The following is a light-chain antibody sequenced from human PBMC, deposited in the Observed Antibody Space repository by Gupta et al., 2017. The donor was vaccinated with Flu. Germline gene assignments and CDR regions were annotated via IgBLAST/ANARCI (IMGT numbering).Light chain of an antibody. CDR1: KLGDKY. CDR2: HDA. J-gene: IGLJ2*01. V-gene: IGLV3-1*01. Sequence: LTQPPSVSVFPGQTATITCSGNKLGDKYGSWYQHKAGPAPILILYHDAKRPSGSPLRFSCSDSRNTATLTVSETQVVDVADYYYQAWESGVVVFGGGTTLTVL. CDR3: QAWESGVVV.